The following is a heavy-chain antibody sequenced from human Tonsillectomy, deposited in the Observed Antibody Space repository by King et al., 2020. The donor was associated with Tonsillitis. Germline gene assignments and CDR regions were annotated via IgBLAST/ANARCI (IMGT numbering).Heavy chain of an antibody. CDR2: INSDGSST. Sequence: VQLVESGGGLVQPGGSLRLSCAASGFTFSSYWMHWVRQAPGKGLVWVSRINSDGSSTSYADSVKGRFTISRDNAKNTLYLQMNSLRAEDTAVYYCARSPLNHDHCDYFRLFGSDYYYYMDVWGKGTTVTVSS. CDR1: GFTFSSYW. J-gene: IGHJ6*03. CDR3: ARSPLNHDHCDYFRLFGSDYYYYMDV. D-gene: IGHD4-17*01. V-gene: IGHV3-74*01.